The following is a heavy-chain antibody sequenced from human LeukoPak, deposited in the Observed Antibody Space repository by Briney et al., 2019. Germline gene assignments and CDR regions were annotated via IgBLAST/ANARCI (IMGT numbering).Heavy chain of an antibody. J-gene: IGHJ4*02. D-gene: IGHD5-24*01. CDR1: GYTFTSYG. V-gene: IGHV1-18*01. CDR2: ISVHNGNI. Sequence: RASVKVSCKASGYTFTSYGISWVRQAPGQGLEWMGWISVHNGNINVPQKFQDRLTMTTDTSTNTTYMELRSLRSDDTAVYYCARERGDGYNLKLVEDYWGQGTLITVSS. CDR3: ARERGDGYNLKLVEDY.